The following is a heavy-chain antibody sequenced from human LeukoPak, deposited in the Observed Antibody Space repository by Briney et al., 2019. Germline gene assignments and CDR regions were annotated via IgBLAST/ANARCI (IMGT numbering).Heavy chain of an antibody. CDR3: ARGLVPNIVVVTALPWYFDY. Sequence: GGSLRLSCAASGFTFSSYGMHWVRQAPGKGLEWVAVISYDGSNKYYADSVKGRFTISRDNSKSTLYLQMNSLRAEDTAVYYCARGLVPNIVVVTALPWYFDYWGQGTLVTVSS. V-gene: IGHV3-30*03. J-gene: IGHJ4*02. D-gene: IGHD2-21*02. CDR1: GFTFSSYG. CDR2: ISYDGSNK.